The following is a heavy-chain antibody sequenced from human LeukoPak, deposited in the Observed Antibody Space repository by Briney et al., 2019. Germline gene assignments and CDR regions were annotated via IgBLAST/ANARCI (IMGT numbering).Heavy chain of an antibody. V-gene: IGHV1-8*01. Sequence: ASVKVSCKASGYTFTSYDINWVRQATGQGLEWMGWMNPNSGNTGYAQKFQGRVTMTRDTSISTAYMELSRLRSDDTAVYYCARAPKSKWWFDPWGQGTLVTVSS. CDR3: ARAPKSKWWFDP. J-gene: IGHJ5*02. D-gene: IGHD2-8*01. CDR2: MNPNSGNT. CDR1: GYTFTSYD.